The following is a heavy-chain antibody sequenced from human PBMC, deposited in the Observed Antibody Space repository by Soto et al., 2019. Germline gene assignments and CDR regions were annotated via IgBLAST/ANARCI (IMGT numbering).Heavy chain of an antibody. CDR2: IYYSGST. D-gene: IGHD2-2*01. CDR1: GGSISSYY. J-gene: IGHJ5*02. Sequence: PSETLSLTCTVSGGSISSYYWSWIRQPPGKGLEWIGYIYYSGSTNYNPSLKSRVTISVDTSKNQFSLKLSSVTAADTAVYYCARQEYPKSMTTHWFDPWGQGTLVTVSS. V-gene: IGHV4-59*08. CDR3: ARQEYPKSMTTHWFDP.